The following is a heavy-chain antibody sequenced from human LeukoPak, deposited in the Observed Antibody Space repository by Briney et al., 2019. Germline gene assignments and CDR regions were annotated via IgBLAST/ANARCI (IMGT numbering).Heavy chain of an antibody. J-gene: IGHJ5*02. CDR2: IKQDGSQK. V-gene: IGHV3-7*04. Sequence: GGSLRLSCGASGFYYNAYLMRWLRQAPGKGLEWVANIKQDGSQKFYLDSVKGRFTISRDNGNNSLYLHMSRLRVEDTAVYYCARDLKGFNLWGQGALVTVSS. CDR3: ARDLKGFNL. CDR1: GFYYNAYL.